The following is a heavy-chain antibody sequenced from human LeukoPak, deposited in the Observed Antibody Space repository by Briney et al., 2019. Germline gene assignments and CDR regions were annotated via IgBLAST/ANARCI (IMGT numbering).Heavy chain of an antibody. D-gene: IGHD2-15*01. CDR3: ARVVGYCSGGSCYPGAFDI. CDR1: GYTFTGYY. Sequence: ASVTVSCKSSGYTFTGYYMHWVRQAPGQGLEWMGWINPNSGGTNYAQKFQGRVTMTRDTSISTAYMELSRLRSDDTAVYYCARVVGYCSGGSCYPGAFDIWGQGTMVTVSS. CDR2: INPNSGGT. V-gene: IGHV1-2*02. J-gene: IGHJ3*02.